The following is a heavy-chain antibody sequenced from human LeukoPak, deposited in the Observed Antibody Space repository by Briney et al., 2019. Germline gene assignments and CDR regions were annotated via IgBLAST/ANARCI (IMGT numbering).Heavy chain of an antibody. J-gene: IGHJ3*02. Sequence: PSETLSLTCTVSGYSISSGYYWGWIRQPPGKGLEWIGSIYHSGSTYYNPSLKRRVTISVDTSKNQFSLKLSSVTAADTAVYYCASFFVDTAMANDAFDIWGQGTMVTVSS. D-gene: IGHD5-18*01. CDR1: GYSISSGYY. CDR2: IYHSGST. V-gene: IGHV4-38-2*02. CDR3: ASFFVDTAMANDAFDI.